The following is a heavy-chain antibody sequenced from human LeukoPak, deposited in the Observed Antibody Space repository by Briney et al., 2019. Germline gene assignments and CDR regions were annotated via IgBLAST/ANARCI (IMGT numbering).Heavy chain of an antibody. Sequence: GGSLRLSCAASGFTFSSYAMHWVRQAPGKGLEYVSAISSNGGSTYYANSVKGRFTISRDNSKNTLYLQMGSLRAEDMAVYYCARDSLESEWLVPYYYYYMDVWGKGTTVTVSS. D-gene: IGHD6-19*01. CDR1: GFTFSSYA. J-gene: IGHJ6*03. CDR3: ARDSLESEWLVPYYYYYMDV. V-gene: IGHV3-64*01. CDR2: ISSNGGST.